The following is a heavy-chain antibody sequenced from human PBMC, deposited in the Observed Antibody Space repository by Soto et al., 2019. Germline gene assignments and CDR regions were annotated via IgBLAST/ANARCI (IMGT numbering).Heavy chain of an antibody. CDR3: AKDDGYSVTTRTDS. CDR2: ISGSGGST. CDR1: GFTFSSYA. Sequence: EVQLLESGGGLVQPGGSLRLSCAASGFTFSSYAMSWVRQAPGKGLEWVSVISGSGGSTNYADSVKGRFTISRDNSKNTLYLQMNSLRAEDTAVYYCAKDDGYSVTTRTDSWGQGTLVTVSS. V-gene: IGHV3-23*01. D-gene: IGHD4-17*01. J-gene: IGHJ4*02.